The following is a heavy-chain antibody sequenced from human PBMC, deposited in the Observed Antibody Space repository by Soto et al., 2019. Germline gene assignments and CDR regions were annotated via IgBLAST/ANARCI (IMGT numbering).Heavy chain of an antibody. CDR1: GGAFNNYA. V-gene: IGHV1-69*18. CDR3: AREMPSSAAAYFYDGLNV. CDR2: IVPVFPSV. Sequence: QVQLVQSGAEVKRPGSSVKVSCKASGGAFNNYAIYWVRQAPGQGLEWLGTIVPVFPSVYYAPRFQGRLTSTADGSTDTVYMMLTSLKSEDTAVYYCAREMPSSAAAYFYDGLNVWGQGTSVTVSS. J-gene: IGHJ6*02. D-gene: IGHD6-13*01.